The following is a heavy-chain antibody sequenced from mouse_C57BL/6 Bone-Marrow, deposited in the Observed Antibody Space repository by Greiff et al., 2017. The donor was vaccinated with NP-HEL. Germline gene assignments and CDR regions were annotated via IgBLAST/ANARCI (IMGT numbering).Heavy chain of an antibody. Sequence: VQLQQPGAELVMPGASVKLSCKASGYTFTSYWMHWVKQRPGQGLEWIGEIDPSDSYTNYNQKFKGKSTLTVDKSSSTAYMQLSSLTSEDSAVYYCARSGVSLYYGSSGYFDVWGTGTTVTVSS. CDR2: IDPSDSYT. CDR1: GYTFTSYW. J-gene: IGHJ1*03. D-gene: IGHD1-1*01. V-gene: IGHV1-69*01. CDR3: ARSGVSLYYGSSGYFDV.